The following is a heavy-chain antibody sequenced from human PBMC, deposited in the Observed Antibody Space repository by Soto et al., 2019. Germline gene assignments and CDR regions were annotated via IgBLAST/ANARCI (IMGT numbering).Heavy chain of an antibody. V-gene: IGHV4-59*01. Sequence: SETLSLTCTVSGGSISSYYWNWIRQPPGKGLEWIGYIYNSENTNYNPSLRSRVTIPVDTSKNQFSLKLTSVTAADTTVYYCAAPPRYWGQGTLVTVAS. CDR2: IYNSENT. CDR3: AAPPRY. D-gene: IGHD6-6*01. CDR1: GGSISSYY. J-gene: IGHJ4*02.